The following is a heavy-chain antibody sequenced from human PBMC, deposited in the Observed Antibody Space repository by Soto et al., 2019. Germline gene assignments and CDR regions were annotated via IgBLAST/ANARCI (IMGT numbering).Heavy chain of an antibody. CDR1: GFTVSSYA. D-gene: IGHD1-7*01. CDR2: ISGSGGST. J-gene: IGHJ3*02. Sequence: GGSLRLSCAASGFTVSSYAMSWVRQAPGKGLEWVSAISGSGGSTYYADSVKGRFTISRDNSKNTLYLQMNSLRAEDTAVYYCAKNQLELRAVDAFDIWGQGTMVTVSS. CDR3: AKNQLELRAVDAFDI. V-gene: IGHV3-23*01.